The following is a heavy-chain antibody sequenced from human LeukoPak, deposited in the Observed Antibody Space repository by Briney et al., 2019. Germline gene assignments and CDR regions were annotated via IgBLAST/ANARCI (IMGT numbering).Heavy chain of an antibody. CDR2: IWYDGSNR. CDR3: ARVVGGYYYYGMDV. D-gene: IGHD2-15*01. V-gene: IGHV3-33*01. Sequence: QAGRSLRLSCAASGFTFSSYGMHWVRQAPGKGLEWVAVIWYDGSNRYYADSVKGRFTISRDNSKNTLYLQMNSLRAEDTAVYYCARVVGGYYYYGMDVWGKGTTVTVSS. CDR1: GFTFSSYG. J-gene: IGHJ6*04.